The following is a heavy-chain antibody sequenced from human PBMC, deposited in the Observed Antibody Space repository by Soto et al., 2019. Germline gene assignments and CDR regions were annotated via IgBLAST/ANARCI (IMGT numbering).Heavy chain of an antibody. J-gene: IGHJ4*02. D-gene: IGHD6-19*01. V-gene: IGHV4-34*09. CDR2: IYDSGTT. CDR3: ALALGPTTGLDY. Sequence: PSETLSLTCAVYGGSFSGYYWSWIRHLPGKGLEWIGSIYDSGTTKFNPSLTSRLALSVDTSKNQFSLKLSSVTAADAAVYYCALALGPTTGLDYWGPGILVTVSS. CDR1: GGSFSGYY.